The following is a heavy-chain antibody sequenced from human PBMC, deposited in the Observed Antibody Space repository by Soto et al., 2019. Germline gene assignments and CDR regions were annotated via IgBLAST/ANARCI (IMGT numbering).Heavy chain of an antibody. D-gene: IGHD6-6*01. CDR2: ISSSSSTI. CDR1: GFTFSSYS. J-gene: IGHJ4*02. CDR3: ARDTEYSSLYYFDY. Sequence: LRLSCAASGFTFSSYSMNWVRQAPGKGLEWVSYISSSSSTIYYADSVKGRFTISRDNAKNSLYLQMNSLRDEDTAVYYCARDTEYSSLYYFDYWGQGTLVTVS. V-gene: IGHV3-48*02.